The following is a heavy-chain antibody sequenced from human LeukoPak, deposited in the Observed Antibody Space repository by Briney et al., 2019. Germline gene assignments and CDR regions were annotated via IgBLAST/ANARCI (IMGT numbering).Heavy chain of an antibody. D-gene: IGHD6-13*01. CDR1: GSTFSSYW. Sequence: GGSLRLSCAASGSTFSSYWMSWVRQAPGKGLEWVANIKQDGSEKYYVDSVKGRFTISRDNAKNSLYLQMNSLRAEDTAVYYCAAGTIAAAGYFDLWGRGTLVTVSS. CDR3: AAGTIAAAGYFDL. J-gene: IGHJ2*01. V-gene: IGHV3-7*01. CDR2: IKQDGSEK.